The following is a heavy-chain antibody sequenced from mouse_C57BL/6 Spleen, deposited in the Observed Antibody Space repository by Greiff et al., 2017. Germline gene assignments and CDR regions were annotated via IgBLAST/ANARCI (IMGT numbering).Heavy chain of an antibody. CDR3: ARRRFEGYYWYFDV. D-gene: IGHD2-3*01. CDR1: GYTFTSYW. V-gene: IGHV1-61*01. CDR2: IYPSDSET. Sequence: VQLQQPGAELVRPGSSVKLSCKASGYTFTSYWMDWVKQRPGQGLEWIGNIYPSDSETHYNQKFKDKATLTVDKSSSTAYMQLSSLTSEDSAVYYCARRRFEGYYWYFDVWGTGTTVTVSS. J-gene: IGHJ1*03.